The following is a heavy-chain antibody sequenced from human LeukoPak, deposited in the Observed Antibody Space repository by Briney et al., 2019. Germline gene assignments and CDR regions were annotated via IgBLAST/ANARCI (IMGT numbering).Heavy chain of an antibody. CDR1: GYTFTDYY. D-gene: IGHD3-3*01. Sequence: ASVKVSCKVSGYTFTDYYMHWVQQAPGKGLEWMGLVDPEDGETIYAEKFQGRVTITADTSTDTAYMELSSLRSEYTAVYYCATGGRDFWSGYSHWFDPWGQGTLVTVSS. CDR2: VDPEDGET. CDR3: ATGGRDFWSGYSHWFDP. V-gene: IGHV1-69-2*01. J-gene: IGHJ5*02.